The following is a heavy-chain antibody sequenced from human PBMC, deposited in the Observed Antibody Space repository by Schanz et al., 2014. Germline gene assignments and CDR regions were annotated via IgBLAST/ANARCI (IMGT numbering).Heavy chain of an antibody. J-gene: IGHJ4*02. CDR3: ARGGFFDSTSFGS. Sequence: QGQLVQSGAEVKKPGASVKVSCKASGYTFTTYYIHWVRQAPGQGLEWMGKINPSSGTTRIAQDFQGRLPGTRDTSPSTVNMELRSLRSEDTAGYYCARGGFFDSTSFGSWGQGTLVTVSS. CDR1: GYTFTTYY. D-gene: IGHD2-2*01. V-gene: IGHV1-46*03. CDR2: INPSSGTT.